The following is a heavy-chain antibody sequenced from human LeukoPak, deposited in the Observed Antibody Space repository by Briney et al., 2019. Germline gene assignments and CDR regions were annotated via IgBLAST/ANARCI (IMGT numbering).Heavy chain of an antibody. CDR3: ARAPLWFGELRYFQH. CDR1: GYTFTSYY. D-gene: IGHD3-10*01. CDR2: INPSGGST. V-gene: IGHV1-46*01. Sequence: ASVKVSCKASGYTFTSYYMHWVRQAPGQGLEWMGIINPSGGSTSYAQKFQGRVTMTRDTSTSTVYMELSSLRSEDTAVYYCARAPLWFGELRYFQHWGQGTLVTVSS. J-gene: IGHJ1*01.